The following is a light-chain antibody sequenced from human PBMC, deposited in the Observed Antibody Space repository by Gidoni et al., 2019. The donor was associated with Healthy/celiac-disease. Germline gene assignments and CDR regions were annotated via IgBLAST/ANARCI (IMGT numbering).Light chain of an antibody. CDR2: EVS. CDR3: CSYAGSLWV. CDR1: SSDVGSYNL. Sequence: QSALTQPASVSGSPGQSIPISCTGTSSDVGSYNLVSCYQQHPCNAPKLMIYEVSKRPSGVSNRFSGSKSGNTASLTISGLQAEDEADYYCCSYAGSLWVFGGGTKLTVL. J-gene: IGLJ3*02. V-gene: IGLV2-23*02.